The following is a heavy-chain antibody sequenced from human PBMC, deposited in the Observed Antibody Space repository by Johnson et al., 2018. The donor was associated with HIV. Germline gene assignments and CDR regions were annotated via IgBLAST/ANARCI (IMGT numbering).Heavy chain of an antibody. CDR2: IKQDGSEK. Sequence: VQLVESGGGLVQPGGSLRLSCAASGFTFSSYWMSWVRQAPGKGLEWVANIKQDGSEKYYVDSVKGRFTISRDNAKNSLSLQMNSLRAEETAVNYCARDSRLRTRAVGWADAFDIWGQWTMVSVSS. J-gene: IGHJ3*02. CDR3: ARDSRLRTRAVGWADAFDI. D-gene: IGHD3-16*01. V-gene: IGHV3-7*01. CDR1: GFTFSSYW.